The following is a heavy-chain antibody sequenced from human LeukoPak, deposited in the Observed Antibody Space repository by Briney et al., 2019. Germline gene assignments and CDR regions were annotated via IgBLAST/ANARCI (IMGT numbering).Heavy chain of an antibody. D-gene: IGHD1-7*01. CDR2: IYNSGST. CDR1: GGSISSGGYY. CDR3: VRDRELNY. J-gene: IGHJ4*02. V-gene: IGHV4-31*03. Sequence: SQTLSLTCTVSGGSISSGGYYWSWIRQHPGKGLEWIGYIYNSGSTSYNPSLKSRATISADTSKNQFSLKLSSVTAADTAVYYCVRDRELNYWGQGTLVTVSS.